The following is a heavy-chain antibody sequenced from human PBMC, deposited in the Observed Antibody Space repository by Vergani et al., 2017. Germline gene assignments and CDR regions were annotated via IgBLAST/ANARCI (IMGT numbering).Heavy chain of an antibody. V-gene: IGHV5-10-1*01. CDR2: IDPSDSYT. CDR3: ASNSGYYGSGSYYNFDY. J-gene: IGHJ4*02. Sequence: EVQLVQSGAEVKKPGASLRISCKGSGYSFTSYWISWVRQMPGKGLEWMGRIDPSDSYTNYSPSFQGHVTISADKSISTAYLQWSSLKASDTAMYYCASNSGYYGSGSYYNFDYWGQGTLVTVSS. CDR1: GYSFTSYW. D-gene: IGHD3-10*01.